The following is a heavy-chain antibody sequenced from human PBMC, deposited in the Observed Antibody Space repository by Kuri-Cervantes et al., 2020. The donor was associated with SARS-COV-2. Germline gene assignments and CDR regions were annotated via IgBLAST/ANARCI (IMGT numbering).Heavy chain of an antibody. CDR3: ARERLLTGVGPSGFDY. J-gene: IGHJ4*02. D-gene: IGHD3-9*01. CDR2: IYYSGST. V-gene: IGHV4-39*07. Sequence: SETLSLTCTVSGGSISSSSYYWGWIRQPPGKGLEWIGSIYYSGSTYYNPSLKSRVTISVDTSKNQFSLKLSSVTAADTAVYYCARERLLTGVGPSGFDYWGQGTLVTVSS. CDR1: GGSISSSSYY.